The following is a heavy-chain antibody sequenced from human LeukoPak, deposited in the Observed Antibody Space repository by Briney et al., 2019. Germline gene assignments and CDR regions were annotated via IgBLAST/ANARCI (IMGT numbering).Heavy chain of an antibody. Sequence: PVGALRLSCAPSRFTSSSYIMNSVRQAPRTGLEWGSSISSSSSYIYYADSVKGRFTIPRDNAKNSLYLQMNSLRAEDTAVYYCARDPVDYYGSGSYPNWFDPWGQGTLVTVSS. J-gene: IGHJ5*02. CDR1: RFTSSSYI. D-gene: IGHD3-10*01. CDR2: ISSSSSYI. V-gene: IGHV3-21*01. CDR3: ARDPVDYYGSGSYPNWFDP.